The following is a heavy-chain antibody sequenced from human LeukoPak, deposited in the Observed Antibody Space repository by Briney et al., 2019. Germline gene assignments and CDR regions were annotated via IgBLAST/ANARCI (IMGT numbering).Heavy chain of an antibody. D-gene: IGHD3-22*01. V-gene: IGHV4-34*01. CDR2: ITPSGST. J-gene: IGHJ4*02. Sequence: SETLSLTCVVYGGSLSGYFWSWIRQPPGKGLEWIGEITPSGSTNYNPSLKSRVSISIDTSKKKLSLRLTSVTAADSAVYYCASSFYYDSRDYWGQGTLVTVSS. CDR1: GGSLSGYF. CDR3: ASSFYYDSRDY.